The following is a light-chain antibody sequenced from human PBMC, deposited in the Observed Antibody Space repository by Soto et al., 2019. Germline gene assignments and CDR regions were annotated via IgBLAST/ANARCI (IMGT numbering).Light chain of an antibody. Sequence: QPVLTQSPSASASLGASVKLTCTLSSGHSSYAIAWHQQQPEKGPRYLMKLNSDGSHSKGDGIPDRFSGSSSGAERYLTISSLQSEDEADCYCQTWGTGSQGVFGGGTKVTVL. CDR2: LNSDGSH. CDR1: SGHSSYA. CDR3: QTWGTGSQGV. V-gene: IGLV4-69*01. J-gene: IGLJ3*02.